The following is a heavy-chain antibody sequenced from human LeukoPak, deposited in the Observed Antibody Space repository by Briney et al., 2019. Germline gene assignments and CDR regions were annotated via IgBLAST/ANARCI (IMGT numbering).Heavy chain of an antibody. CDR1: GFTFSSYA. V-gene: IGHV3-23*01. J-gene: IGHJ4*02. D-gene: IGHD2-2*01. Sequence: PGGSLRLSCPASGFTFSSYAMSWVRQAPGKGLEWVSAISGSGGSTYYADSVKGRFTISRDNSKNTLYLQMNSLRAEDTAVYYCAKDGEYCSSTSCYWDYWGQGTLVTVSS. CDR3: AKDGEYCSSTSCYWDY. CDR2: ISGSGGST.